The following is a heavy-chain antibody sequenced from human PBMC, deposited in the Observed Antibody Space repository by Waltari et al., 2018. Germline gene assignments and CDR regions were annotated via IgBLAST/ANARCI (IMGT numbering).Heavy chain of an antibody. Sequence: QLQLQESGPGLVKPSETLSLTCTVSGGSISSSSYYWGWIRQPPGKGREWLGSIYYSGSTYYNPSLKSRVTISVDTSKNQFSLKLSSVTAADTAVYYCARLGDYYDSSGYYPYNWFDPWGQGTLVTVSS. CDR3: ARLGDYYDSSGYYPYNWFDP. CDR1: GGSISSSSYY. V-gene: IGHV4-39*01. CDR2: IYYSGST. J-gene: IGHJ5*02. D-gene: IGHD3-22*01.